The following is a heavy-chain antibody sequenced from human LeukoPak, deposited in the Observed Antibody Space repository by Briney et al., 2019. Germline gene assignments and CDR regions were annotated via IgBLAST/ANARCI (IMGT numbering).Heavy chain of an antibody. V-gene: IGHV4-59*01. J-gene: IGHJ4*02. CDR2: IHNSGST. D-gene: IGHD3-22*01. Sequence: SETLSLTCTVSGGSISGYYWSWFRQPPGKGLEWFGWIHNSGSTENNPSLKRRVTMSVDTSKNQISLRLYSVTAADTAVYYCVREGYDSSGYYLDSWGQGTLVTVSS. CDR3: VREGYDSSGYYLDS. CDR1: GGSISGYY.